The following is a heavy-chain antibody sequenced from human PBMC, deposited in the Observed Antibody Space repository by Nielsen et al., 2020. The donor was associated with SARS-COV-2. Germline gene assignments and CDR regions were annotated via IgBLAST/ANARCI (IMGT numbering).Heavy chain of an antibody. D-gene: IGHD5-12*01. CDR3: ARDPFRSHIVAPRGHYFDY. V-gene: IGHV4-39*07. Sequence: SETLSLTCTVSGGSVSSGSYYWSWIRQPPGKGLEWIGSIYYSGSTYYNPSLKSRVTISVDTSKNQFSLKLSSVTAADTAVYYCARDPFRSHIVAPRGHYFDYWGQGTLVTVSS. CDR2: IYYSGST. CDR1: GGSVSSGSYY. J-gene: IGHJ4*02.